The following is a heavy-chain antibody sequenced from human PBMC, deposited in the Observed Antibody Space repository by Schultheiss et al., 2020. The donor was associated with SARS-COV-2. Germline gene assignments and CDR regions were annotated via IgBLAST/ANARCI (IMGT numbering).Heavy chain of an antibody. CDR2: ISGSGGST. J-gene: IGHJ6*02. CDR3: AKDRAGTENYYYYGMDV. D-gene: IGHD6-19*01. V-gene: IGHV3-23*01. CDR1: GFTFSSYG. Sequence: GSLRLSCAASGFTFSSYGMHWVRQAPGKGLEWVSAISGSGGSTYYADSVKGRFTISRDNSKNTLYLQMNSLRAEDTAVYYCAKDRAGTENYYYYGMDVWGQGTTVTVSS.